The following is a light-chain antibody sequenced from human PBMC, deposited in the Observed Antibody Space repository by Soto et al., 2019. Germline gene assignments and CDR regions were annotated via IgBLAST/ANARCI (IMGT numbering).Light chain of an antibody. J-gene: IGKJ5*01. V-gene: IGKV1D-13*01. CDR2: DAS. CDR1: QGISSY. CDR3: QQYENLPT. Sequence: AIQLTQSPSSLSASVGDRVTITCRASQGISSYLAWYQQKPGKAPKLLIYDASALPRGVPSRFSGSGSGTDFTFTISRLQPEDIATYYCQQYENLPTFGQGTRLEI.